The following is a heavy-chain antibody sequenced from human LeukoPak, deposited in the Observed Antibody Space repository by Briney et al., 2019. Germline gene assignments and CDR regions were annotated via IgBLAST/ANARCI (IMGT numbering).Heavy chain of an antibody. Sequence: GESLKISCKGSGYSFSYSWIAWVRQMSGKGLEWMGVIYPGDSDTRYSPSFQGQVTISADRSISTASLQWSSLKASDTAMYYCARRSGSFQGDYNFDFWGQGTLVTVSS. CDR1: GYSFSYSW. CDR2: IYPGDSDT. J-gene: IGHJ4*02. CDR3: ARRSGSFQGDYNFDF. D-gene: IGHD1-26*01. V-gene: IGHV5-51*01.